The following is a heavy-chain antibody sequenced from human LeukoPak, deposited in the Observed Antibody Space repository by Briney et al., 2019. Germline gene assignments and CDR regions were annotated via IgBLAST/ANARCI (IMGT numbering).Heavy chain of an antibody. J-gene: IGHJ4*02. CDR2: ISSSGSTI. CDR3: AREPIAADGIDY. CDR1: GFTFSSYG. Sequence: GGSLRLSCAASGFTFSSYGMHWVRQAPGKGLEWVSYISSSGSTIYYADSVKGRFTISRDNAKNSLYLQMNSLRAEDTAVYYCAREPIAADGIDYWGQGTLVTVSS. D-gene: IGHD6-13*01. V-gene: IGHV3-48*04.